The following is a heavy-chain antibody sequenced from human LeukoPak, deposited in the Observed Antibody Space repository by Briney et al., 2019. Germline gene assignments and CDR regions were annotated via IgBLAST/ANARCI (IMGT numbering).Heavy chain of an antibody. Sequence: SETLSLTCTVSGGSISSYYWSWIRQPAGKGLEWIGRIYTSRSTNYNPSLKSRVTMSVDTSKNQFSLKLSSVTAADTAVYYCAREAGEYYPNNWFDPWGQGTLVTVSS. D-gene: IGHD2/OR15-2a*01. J-gene: IGHJ5*02. CDR1: GGSISSYY. V-gene: IGHV4-4*07. CDR3: AREAGEYYPNNWFDP. CDR2: IYTSRST.